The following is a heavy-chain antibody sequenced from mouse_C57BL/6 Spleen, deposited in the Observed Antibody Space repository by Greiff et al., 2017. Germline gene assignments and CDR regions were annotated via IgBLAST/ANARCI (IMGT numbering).Heavy chain of an antibody. J-gene: IGHJ3*01. Sequence: VQLQQPGAELVKPGASVKLSCKASGYTFTSYWMHWVKQRPGRGLEWIGRIDPNSGGNKYNEKFTSKATHTVDKPSSTAYMQLSRLTSEDSAVYYGARREGSSGYWFACWGQGALVSVSA. D-gene: IGHD3-2*02. V-gene: IGHV1-72*01. CDR3: ARREGSSGYWFAC. CDR2: IDPNSGGN. CDR1: GYTFTSYW.